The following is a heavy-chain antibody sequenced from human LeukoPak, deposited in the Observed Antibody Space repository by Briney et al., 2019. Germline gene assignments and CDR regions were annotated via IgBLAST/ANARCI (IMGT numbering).Heavy chain of an antibody. CDR3: ARADSDAFDM. CDR2: IYSSGNT. J-gene: IGHJ3*02. CDR1: GDSMSSYC. V-gene: IGHV4-4*07. Sequence: SETLSLTCVVSGDSMSSYCWSWIRQPAGKGLEWIGRIYSSGNTNYHPSLKSRVTMSIDTSKNQFSLTLNSVTAADTAVYYCARADSDAFDMWGQGTMVTVSS.